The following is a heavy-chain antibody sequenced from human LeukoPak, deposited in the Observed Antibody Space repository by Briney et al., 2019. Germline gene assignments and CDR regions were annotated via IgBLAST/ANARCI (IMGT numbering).Heavy chain of an antibody. Sequence: GGSLRLSCVASAFNFRFYAMCWVRQAPGKGPEWVSAISNSGGVTYYGDSVKGRFTMSRDNSKNTLFLQMDSLRAGDTAIYYCANIIDGSLGYWGQGTLVTVSS. CDR1: AFNFRFYA. CDR2: ISNSGGVT. J-gene: IGHJ4*02. CDR3: ANIIDGSLGY. V-gene: IGHV3-23*01. D-gene: IGHD5-24*01.